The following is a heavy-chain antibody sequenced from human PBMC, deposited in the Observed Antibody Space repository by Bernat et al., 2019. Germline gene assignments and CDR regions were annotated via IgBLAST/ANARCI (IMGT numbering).Heavy chain of an antibody. V-gene: IGHV5-51*01. J-gene: IGHJ4*02. CDR2: IYPGDSDT. Sequence: EVQLVQSGAEVKKPGESLKISCKGSGYSFTTHWIGWVRQMPGKGLELMGIIYPGDSDTRYRPSFQGQVTISADKSINTAYLQWSSLKASDTAMYYCARQEDLVATVTGCFDYWGQGTLVTVSS. D-gene: IGHD5-12*01. CDR3: ARQEDLVATVTGCFDY. CDR1: GYSFTTHW.